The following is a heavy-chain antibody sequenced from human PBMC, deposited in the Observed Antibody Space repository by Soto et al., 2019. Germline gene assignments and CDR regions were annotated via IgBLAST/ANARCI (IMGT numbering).Heavy chain of an antibody. Sequence: SETLSLTCTVSGGSISSGDYYWSWIRQPPGKGLEWIGYIYYSGSTYYNPSLKSRVTISVDNSKNTLYLQMNSLRAEDTAVYYCARDPIVFWSGYPIYFDYWGQGTLVTVS. CDR1: GGSISSGDYY. V-gene: IGHV4-30-4*01. D-gene: IGHD3-3*01. CDR3: ARDPIVFWSGYPIYFDY. CDR2: IYYSGST. J-gene: IGHJ4*02.